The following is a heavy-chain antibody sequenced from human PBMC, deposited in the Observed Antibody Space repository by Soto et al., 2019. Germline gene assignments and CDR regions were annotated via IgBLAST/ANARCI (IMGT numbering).Heavy chain of an antibody. CDR2: IIPIFGTA. D-gene: IGHD3-22*01. J-gene: IGHJ4*02. CDR3: ARDLDSSGSLGFDY. Sequence: GASVKVSCKASGGTFSSYPISWVRQAPGQGLEWMGGIIPIFGTANYAQKFQGRVTITADESTSTAYMELSSLRSEDTAVYYCARDLDSSGSLGFDYWGQGTLVTVSS. CDR1: GGTFSSYP. V-gene: IGHV1-69*13.